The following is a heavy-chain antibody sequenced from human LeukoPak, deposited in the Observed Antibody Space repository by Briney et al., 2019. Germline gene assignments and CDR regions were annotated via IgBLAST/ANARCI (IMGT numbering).Heavy chain of an antibody. CDR1: GYSFTSYW. V-gene: IGHV5-51*01. CDR3: ARHIVPRFPPDYGDYVGYFDY. J-gene: IGHJ4*02. Sequence: GESLKISCKGSGYSFTSYWIGWVRQMPGKGLEWMGIIYPGDSDTRYSPSFQGQVTISADKSISTAYLQWSSLKASDTAMYYRARHIVPRFPPDYGDYVGYFDYWGQGTLVTVSS. CDR2: IYPGDSDT. D-gene: IGHD4-17*01.